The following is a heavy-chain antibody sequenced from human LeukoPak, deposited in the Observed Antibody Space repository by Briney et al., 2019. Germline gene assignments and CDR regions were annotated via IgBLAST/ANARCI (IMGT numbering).Heavy chain of an antibody. Sequence: GGSLRLSCAASGFTFSSYAMHWVRQAPGKGLEWVAVISYDGGNKYYADSVKGRFTISRDNSKNTLYLQMNSLRAEDTAVYCCARDSTVAGIVYYYYYGMDVWGQGTTVTVSS. V-gene: IGHV3-30-3*01. D-gene: IGHD6-19*01. CDR1: GFTFSSYA. CDR3: ARDSTVAGIVYYYYYGMDV. J-gene: IGHJ6*02. CDR2: ISYDGGNK.